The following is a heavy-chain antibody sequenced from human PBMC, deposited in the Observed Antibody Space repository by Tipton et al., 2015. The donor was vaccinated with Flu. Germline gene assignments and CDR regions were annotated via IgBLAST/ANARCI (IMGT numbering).Heavy chain of an antibody. CDR2: IKQDGSEK. J-gene: IGHJ4*02. D-gene: IGHD5-18*01. CDR3: ARGYSYNYRVDY. V-gene: IGHV3-7*01. Sequence: SLRLSCAASGFTISSYWMSWVRQAPGKGLEWVANIKQDGSEKYYVDSVKGRFTISRDNAKNSLYLQMNGLRAEDTALYYCARGYSYNYRVDYWGQGTLVTVSS. CDR1: GFTISSYW.